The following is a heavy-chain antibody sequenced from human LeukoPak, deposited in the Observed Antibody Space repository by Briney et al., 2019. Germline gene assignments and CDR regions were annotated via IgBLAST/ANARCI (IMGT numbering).Heavy chain of an antibody. Sequence: GGSLRLSCAASGFTFSSYGMHWVRQAPGKGLEWVAVISYDGSNKYYADSVKGRFTISRDNSKNTLYLQMNSLRAEDTAVYYCAKDEGSGWFSAFDIWGQGTMVTVSS. D-gene: IGHD6-19*01. V-gene: IGHV3-30*18. CDR3: AKDEGSGWFSAFDI. CDR1: GFTFSSYG. CDR2: ISYDGSNK. J-gene: IGHJ3*02.